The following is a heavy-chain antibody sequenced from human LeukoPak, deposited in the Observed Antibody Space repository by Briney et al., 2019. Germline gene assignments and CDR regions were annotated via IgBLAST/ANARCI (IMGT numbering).Heavy chain of an antibody. J-gene: IGHJ6*03. CDR1: GYSISNGYY. V-gene: IGHV4-38-2*01. Sequence: SETLSLTCGVSGYSISNGYYWTWIRQPPGKGLEWIGSIYRSGSTNYNPSLKSRVTISVDTSKNQFSLKLSSVTAADTAVYYCARQGATIDYYYYMDVWGKGTTVTVSS. D-gene: IGHD5-12*01. CDR3: ARQGATIDYYYYMDV. CDR2: IYRSGST.